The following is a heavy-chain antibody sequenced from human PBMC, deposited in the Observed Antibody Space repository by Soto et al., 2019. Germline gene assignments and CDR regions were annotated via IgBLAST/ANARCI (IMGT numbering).Heavy chain of an antibody. CDR3: AREGYYYGSGRRSGMDV. CDR1: GYTFTGYY. J-gene: IGHJ6*02. CDR2: INPNSGGT. V-gene: IGHV1-2*04. D-gene: IGHD3-10*01. Sequence: ASVKVSCKASGYTFTGYYMHWVRQAPGQGLEWMGWINPNSGGTNYAQKFQGWVTMTRDTSISTAYMELSRLRSDDTAVYYCAREGYYYGSGRRSGMDVWGQGTTVPVSS.